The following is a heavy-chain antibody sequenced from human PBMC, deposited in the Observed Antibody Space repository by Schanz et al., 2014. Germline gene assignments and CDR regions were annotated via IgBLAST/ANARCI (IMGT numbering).Heavy chain of an antibody. J-gene: IGHJ3*02. Sequence: QVQLQESGPGLVKPSQTLSLTCTVSGDSISSGGYYWSWIRQHPGKGLEWIGFISYSGSSYYNPSRKSRVTRSVDASKNQFSLNRSTAAAADTAVYYCARDRGRGDLPGDIWGQGTMVTVSS. V-gene: IGHV4-31*03. CDR2: ISYSGSS. CDR1: GDSISSGGYY. D-gene: IGHD4-17*01. CDR3: ARDRGRGDLPGDI.